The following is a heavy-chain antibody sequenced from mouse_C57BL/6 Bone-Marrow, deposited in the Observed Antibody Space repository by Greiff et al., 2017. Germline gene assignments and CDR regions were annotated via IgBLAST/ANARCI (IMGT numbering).Heavy chain of an antibody. V-gene: IGHV1-55*01. CDR2: LYPGSGST. J-gene: IGHJ2*01. Sequence: QVQLQQPGAELVKPGASVKMSCKASGYTFTSYWLNWVKQRHGPGLEWIGDLYPGSGSTTSNEKIKSKATLTVDTSSITAYMQLSSLTSEYASVYYCASCWYCFDYWGHGTTLTGSS. CDR3: ASCWYCFDY. CDR1: GYTFTSYW.